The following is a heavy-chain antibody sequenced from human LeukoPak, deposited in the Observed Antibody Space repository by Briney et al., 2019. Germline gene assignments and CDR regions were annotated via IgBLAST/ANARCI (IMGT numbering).Heavy chain of an antibody. CDR2: ISSSSSYI. CDR1: GFTFSSYS. Sequence: PGGSLRLXCAASGFTFSSYSMNWVRQAPGKELEWVSSISSSSSYIYYGDSVQGRFTISRDNAKNSLYLQMNSLRAEDTAVYSCARRPDMAYDFDYWGQGTLVTVSS. D-gene: IGHD3-9*01. J-gene: IGHJ4*02. V-gene: IGHV3-21*06. CDR3: ARRPDMAYDFDY.